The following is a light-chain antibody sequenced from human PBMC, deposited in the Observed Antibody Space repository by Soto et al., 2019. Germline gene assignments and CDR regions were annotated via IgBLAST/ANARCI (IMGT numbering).Light chain of an antibody. CDR3: QHYARSVGT. V-gene: IGKV3-20*01. J-gene: IGKJ1*01. CDR1: QSASISY. Sequence: EIVLTRSPGTLSLSPGERATVSCRASQSASISYFAWYQQKPGQAPRLLISGASNRATGIPDRFSGSGSGTDFTLTISRLEPEDFAVYYCQHYARSVGTFGQGTRVEIK. CDR2: GAS.